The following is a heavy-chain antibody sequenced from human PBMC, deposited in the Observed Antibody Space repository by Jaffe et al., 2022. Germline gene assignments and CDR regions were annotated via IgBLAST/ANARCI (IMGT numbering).Heavy chain of an antibody. V-gene: IGHV4-59*01. D-gene: IGHD6-13*01. J-gene: IGHJ5*02. CDR1: GGSISSYY. CDR2: IYYSGST. CDR3: ARSGGQLVIGWFDP. Sequence: QVQLQESGPGLVKPSETLSLTCTVSGGSISSYYWSWIRQPPGKGLEWIGYIYYSGSTNYNPSLKSRVTISVDTSKNQFSLKLSSVTAADTAVYYCARSGGQLVIGWFDPWGQGTLVTVSS.